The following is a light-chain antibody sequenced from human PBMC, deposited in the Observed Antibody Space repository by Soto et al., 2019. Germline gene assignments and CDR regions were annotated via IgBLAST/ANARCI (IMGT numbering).Light chain of an antibody. J-gene: IGLJ2*01. CDR3: SSYAGSSNFVV. V-gene: IGLV2-8*01. CDR1: SSDVGGYDY. CDR2: EVS. Sequence: QSALTQPPSASGSPGQSVTMSCSGTSSDVGGYDYVSWYQQHPGKAPKLMIYEVSKRPSGVPDRFFGSKSGNTASLTVSGLQAEDEADYDCSSYAGSSNFVVFGGGTKLTVL.